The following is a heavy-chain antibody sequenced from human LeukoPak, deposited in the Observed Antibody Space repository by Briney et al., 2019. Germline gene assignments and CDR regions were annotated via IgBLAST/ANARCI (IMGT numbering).Heavy chain of an antibody. J-gene: IGHJ4*02. CDR2: IIPIFGTA. V-gene: IGHV1-69*05. Sequence: SVKVSCKASGGTFSSYAISWVRQAPGQGLEWMGRIIPIFGTANYAQKFQGRVTITTDESTSTAYMELSSLRSEDTAVYYCARSKRGDGYNNYSPHYFDYWGQGTLVTVSS. CDR1: GGTFSSYA. D-gene: IGHD5-24*01. CDR3: ARSKRGDGYNNYSPHYFDY.